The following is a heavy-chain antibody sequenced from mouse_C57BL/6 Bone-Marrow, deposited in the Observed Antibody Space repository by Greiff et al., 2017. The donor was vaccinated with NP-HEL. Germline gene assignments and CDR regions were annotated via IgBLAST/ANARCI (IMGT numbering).Heavy chain of an antibody. CDR3: ARSDYYGSYYYAMDY. Sequence: DVQLQQSVAELVRPGASVKLSCTASGFNIKNTYMHWVKQRPEQGLEWIGMIDPANGSTKYAPKFQGKATMTVYKSSNTAYLQLSRLTSEDTDNYYCARSDYYGSYYYAMDYWGQGTSVTVSS. CDR1: GFNIKNTY. D-gene: IGHD1-1*01. CDR2: IDPANGST. V-gene: IGHV14-3*01. J-gene: IGHJ4*01.